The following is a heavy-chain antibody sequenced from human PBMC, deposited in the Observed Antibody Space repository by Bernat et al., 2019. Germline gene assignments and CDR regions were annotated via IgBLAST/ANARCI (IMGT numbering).Heavy chain of an antibody. CDR2: ISISGGST. V-gene: IGHV3-23*01. CDR1: GFSFSSYA. CDR3: AKNQWLAPMAAFDI. Sequence: EVQLLESGGGLVQPGGSLRLSCAASGFSFSSYAMSWVRQAPGKGLEWVSGISISGGSTYYADSVKGRFTFSRDNSKNTLYLQMNSLTAEDTAVYYCAKNQWLAPMAAFDIWGKGTMVTVSS. J-gene: IGHJ3*02. D-gene: IGHD6-19*01.